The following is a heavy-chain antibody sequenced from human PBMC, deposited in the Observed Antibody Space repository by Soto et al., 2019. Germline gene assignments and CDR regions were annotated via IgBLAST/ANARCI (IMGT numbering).Heavy chain of an antibody. CDR1: VKSLSGYY. CDR3: ARHHVRGRTIAGAAEF. D-gene: IGHD1-26*01. J-gene: IGHJ4*02. CDR2: INHSGNS. Sequence: QVQLQQWGAGLLKPSETLSLTCAVYVKSLSGYYWSWVRQPPGKALEWIGEINHSGNSNYNPSLKSRVTISVDRSKNVLFRNLSSVTAADTAMYYCARHHVRGRTIAGAAEFWGQGTLVTVAA. V-gene: IGHV4-34*01.